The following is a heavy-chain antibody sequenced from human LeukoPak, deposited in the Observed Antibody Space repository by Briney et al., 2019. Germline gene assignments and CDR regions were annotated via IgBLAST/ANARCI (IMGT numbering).Heavy chain of an antibody. Sequence: KSGETLSLTCTVSGGSISSSSDYWGWVRQAPGKGLEWFGSVCYSRSTYNNPSLKSRVTISVDTSTNQFSLNLSSVTAADTGVYYCAGPPRYNGDDWPFNYWSQGTLVTVS. CDR3: AGPPRYNGDDWPFNY. V-gene: IGHV4-39*01. CDR1: GGSISSSSDY. D-gene: IGHD1-20*01. J-gene: IGHJ4*02. CDR2: VCYSRST.